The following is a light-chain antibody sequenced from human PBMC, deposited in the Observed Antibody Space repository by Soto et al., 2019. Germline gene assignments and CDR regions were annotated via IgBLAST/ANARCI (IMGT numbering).Light chain of an antibody. Sequence: ETVMTQSPGTLSLSPWERATLSCRASQSVSSYLAWYQQKPGQAPRLLIYGASTRATGIPARFSGSGSGTEFTLTISSLQSEDFAVYYCQQYNNWPPITFGQGTRLEIK. CDR1: QSVSSY. J-gene: IGKJ5*01. CDR2: GAS. CDR3: QQYNNWPPIT. V-gene: IGKV3-15*01.